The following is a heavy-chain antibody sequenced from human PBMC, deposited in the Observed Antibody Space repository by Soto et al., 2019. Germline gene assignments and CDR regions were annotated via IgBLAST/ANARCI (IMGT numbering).Heavy chain of an antibody. CDR3: ERGSGWLDY. J-gene: IGHJ4*02. CDR1: DSAISHRC. D-gene: IGHD6-19*01. V-gene: IGHV4-59*08. Sequence: SSETLSLTCSVADSAISHRCYIWIRQPPGKGLEWIGYAFYSGDTNYNPSLKSRVSISIDTSKNQLSLKLTSVTATDTAVYYCERGSGWLDYWGQGALVTVSS. CDR2: AFYSGDT.